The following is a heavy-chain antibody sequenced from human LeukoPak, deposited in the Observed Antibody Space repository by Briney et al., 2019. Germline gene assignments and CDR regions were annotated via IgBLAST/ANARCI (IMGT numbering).Heavy chain of an antibody. V-gene: IGHV3-48*04. CDR3: ARVMNYYGSGSYFPF. CDR2: ISSSTGTI. CDR1: GFTFSTSI. J-gene: IGHJ4*02. D-gene: IGHD3-10*01. Sequence: GGSLRLSCAASGFTFSTSIMNWVRQTPGKGLEWVSYISSSTGTIYYADSVKGRFTISRDNAKNSLYLQMNSLRAEDTALYYCARVMNYYGSGSYFPFWGQGTLVTVSS.